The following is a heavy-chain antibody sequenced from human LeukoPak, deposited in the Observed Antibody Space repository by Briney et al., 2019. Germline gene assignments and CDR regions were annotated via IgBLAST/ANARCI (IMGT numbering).Heavy chain of an antibody. CDR1: GGSISSSSYY. V-gene: IGHV4-39*01. D-gene: IGHD3-22*01. CDR3: ARVESSMYYYDSSGYAFDY. Sequence: PSETLSLTCTVSGGSISSSSYYWGWIRQPPGKGLEWIGSIYYSGSTYYNPSLKSRVTIFVDTSKNQFSLKLSSVTAADTAVYYCARVESSMYYYDSSGYAFDYWGQGTLVTVSS. CDR2: IYYSGST. J-gene: IGHJ4*02.